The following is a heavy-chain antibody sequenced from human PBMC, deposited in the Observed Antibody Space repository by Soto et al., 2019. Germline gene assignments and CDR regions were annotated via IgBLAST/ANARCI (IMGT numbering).Heavy chain of an antibody. J-gene: IGHJ5*02. CDR3: ARDYMVRGRDSNWFDP. CDR1: GFTFISSW. V-gene: IGHV3-74*01. D-gene: IGHD3-10*01. Sequence: PWGSLRLSCAASGFTFISSWMHFFRQCAFKGLVWVSRINSDGSSTKYVDSVQGRFTISRDNAKNTLYLQMNNLRAEDTAVYHCARDYMVRGRDSNWFDPWGQGTLVTVSS. CDR2: INSDGSST.